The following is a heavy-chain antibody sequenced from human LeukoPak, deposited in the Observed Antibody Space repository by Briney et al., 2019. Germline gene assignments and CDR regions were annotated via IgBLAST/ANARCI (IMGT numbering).Heavy chain of an antibody. CDR1: GFSFSYYW. D-gene: IGHD3-16*01. J-gene: IGHJ4*02. CDR3: AKGGVVGTRYYFDS. CDR2: TKEDRSGS. V-gene: IGHV3-7*02. Sequence: GGSLRLSCAASGFSFSYYWMSWVRQAPGKGLEWVANTKEDRSGSSYVDSVKGRFTISRDNAKNSLYLQMNSLRAEDTAVYYCAKGGVVGTRYYFDSWGQGTLVTVSS.